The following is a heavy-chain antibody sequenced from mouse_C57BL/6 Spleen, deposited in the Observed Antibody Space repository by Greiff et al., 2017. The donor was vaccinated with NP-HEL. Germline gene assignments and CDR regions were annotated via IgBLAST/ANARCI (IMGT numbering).Heavy chain of an antibody. CDR1: GYTFTDYY. Sequence: VQLQQSGPELVKPGASVKISCKASGYTFTDYYMNWVKQSHGKSLEWIGDINPNNGGTSYNQKFKGKATLTVDKSSSTAYMELRSLTSEDSAVYYCASGDYYSNYVFAYWGQGTLVTVSA. CDR2: INPNNGGT. J-gene: IGHJ3*01. D-gene: IGHD2-5*01. CDR3: ASGDYYSNYVFAY. V-gene: IGHV1-26*01.